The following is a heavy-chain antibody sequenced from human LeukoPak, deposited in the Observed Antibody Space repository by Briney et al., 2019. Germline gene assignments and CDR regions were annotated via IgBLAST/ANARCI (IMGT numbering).Heavy chain of an antibody. CDR3: ARDSSGWYYYMDV. J-gene: IGHJ6*03. CDR1: GGSISSGFYY. CDR2: IYTSGST. V-gene: IGHV4-39*07. D-gene: IGHD6-19*01. Sequence: PSETLSLTCTVSGGSISSGFYYWAWIRQPPGKGLEWIGRIYTSGSTNYNPSLKSRVTMSVDTSKNQFSLKLSSVTAADTAVYYCARDSSGWYYYMDVWGKGTTVTISS.